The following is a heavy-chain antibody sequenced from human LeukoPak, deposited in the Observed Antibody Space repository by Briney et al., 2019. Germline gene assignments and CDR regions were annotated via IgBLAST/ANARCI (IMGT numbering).Heavy chain of an antibody. CDR3: ARERSSPLNYYGSGRGYYYGMDV. D-gene: IGHD3-10*01. V-gene: IGHV1-69*04. CDR1: GGTFSSYA. J-gene: IGHJ6*02. Sequence: SVKVSCKASGGTFSSYAISWVRQAPGQGLEWMGRIIPILGIANYAQKFQGRVTITADKSTSTGYMELSSLRSEDTAVYYCARERSSPLNYYGSGRGYYYGMDVWGQGTTVTVSS. CDR2: IIPILGIA.